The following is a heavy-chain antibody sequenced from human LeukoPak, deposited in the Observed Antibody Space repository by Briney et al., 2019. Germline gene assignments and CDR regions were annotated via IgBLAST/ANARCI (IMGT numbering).Heavy chain of an antibody. Sequence: SETLSLTCTVSGGSISSYYWSWIRQPPGKGLERIGYIYYSGSTNYNPSLKSRVTISVDTSKNQFSLKLSSVTAADTAVYYCARGTLALGYCSGGSCSDYWGQGTLVTVSS. J-gene: IGHJ4*02. V-gene: IGHV4-59*01. D-gene: IGHD2-15*01. CDR2: IYYSGST. CDR1: GGSISSYY. CDR3: ARGTLALGYCSGGSCSDY.